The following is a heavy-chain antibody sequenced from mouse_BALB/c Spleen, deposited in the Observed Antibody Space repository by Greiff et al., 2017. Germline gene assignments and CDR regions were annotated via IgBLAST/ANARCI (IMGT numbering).Heavy chain of an antibody. J-gene: IGHJ4*01. D-gene: IGHD4-1*01. Sequence: QVQLKESGAELVRPGSSVKISCKASGYAFSSYWMNWVKQRPGQGLEWIGQIYPGDGDTNYNGKFKGKATLTADKSSSTAYMQLSSLTSEDSAVYFCAREDWDGGAMDYWGQGTSVTVSS. CDR2: IYPGDGDT. V-gene: IGHV1-80*01. CDR3: AREDWDGGAMDY. CDR1: GYAFSSYW.